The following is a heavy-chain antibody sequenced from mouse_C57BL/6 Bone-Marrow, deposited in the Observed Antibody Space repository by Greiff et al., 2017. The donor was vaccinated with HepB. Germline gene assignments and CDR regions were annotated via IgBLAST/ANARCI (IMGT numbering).Heavy chain of an antibody. D-gene: IGHD1-1*01. CDR3: ARSSYGSSYRYFDY. Sequence: QVQLQQPGTELVKPGASVKLSCKASGYTFTSYWMHWAKQRPGQGLEWIGNINPSNGGTNYNEKFKSKATLTVDKSSSTAYMQLSSLTSEDSAVYYCARSSYGSSYRYFDYWGQGTTLTVSS. V-gene: IGHV1-53*01. J-gene: IGHJ2*01. CDR1: GYTFTSYW. CDR2: INPSNGGT.